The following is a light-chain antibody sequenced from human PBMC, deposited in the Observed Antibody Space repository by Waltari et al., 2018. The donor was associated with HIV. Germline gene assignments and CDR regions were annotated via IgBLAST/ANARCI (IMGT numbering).Light chain of an antibody. J-gene: IGLJ2*01. CDR2: DVS. CDR1: SSAAGGYNY. V-gene: IGLV2-23*02. Sequence: QSALTQPASVSGSPGQSITISCTGTSSAAGGYNYVSWYQQHPGKAPKLMIYDVSKRPSGVSNRFSGSKSGNTASLTISGLQAEDEADYYCCSYAGSSTLVFGGGTKLTVL. CDR3: CSYAGSSTLV.